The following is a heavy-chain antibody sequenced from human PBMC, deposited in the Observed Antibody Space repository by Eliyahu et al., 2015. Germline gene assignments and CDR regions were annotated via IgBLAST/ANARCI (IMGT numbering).Heavy chain of an antibody. CDR3: AKGSLGTCTGARCYSFDS. D-gene: IGHD2-15*01. Sequence: EVQLLESGGGLVQPGGSLRLSCTASGFTFSTYAXSWVRQAPGKRLEWVSTISGSAGSGSTYHADSVKGRFTISRDNSKSTLYLQMNSLRVEDWAVYYCAKGSLGTCTGARCYSFDSWGQGTLVTVSS. V-gene: IGHV3-23*01. J-gene: IGHJ4*02. CDR1: GFTFSTYA. CDR2: ISGSAGSGST.